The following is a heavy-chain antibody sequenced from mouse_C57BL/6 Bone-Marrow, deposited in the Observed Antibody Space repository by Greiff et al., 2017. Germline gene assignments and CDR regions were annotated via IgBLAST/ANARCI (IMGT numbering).Heavy chain of an antibody. CDR3: ARGYDSSYDAMDY. CDR2: IDPSDSYT. V-gene: IGHV1-50*01. CDR1: GYTFTSYW. Sequence: QVQLQQPGAELVKPGASVKLSCKASGYTFTSYWMQWVKQRPGQGLEWIGEIDPSDSYTNYNQKFKGKATLAVDTSSSTAYMQLSSLTSEDSAVYYCARGYDSSYDAMDYWGQGTSVTVSS. D-gene: IGHD1-1*01. J-gene: IGHJ4*01.